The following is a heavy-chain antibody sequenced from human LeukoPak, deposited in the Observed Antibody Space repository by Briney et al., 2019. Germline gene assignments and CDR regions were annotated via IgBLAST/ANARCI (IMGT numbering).Heavy chain of an antibody. CDR1: GGSFSGYY. V-gene: IGHV4-34*01. CDR3: AGDMRTYDSSGYYNAPFDH. J-gene: IGHJ4*02. D-gene: IGHD3-22*01. CDR2: INHSGST. Sequence: SETLSLTCAVYGGSFSGYYWSWIRQPPGKGLEWIGEINHSGSTNYNPSLKSRVTISVDTSKNQFSLKLSSVAAADTAVYYCAGDMRTYDSSGYYNAPFDHWGQGTLVTVSS.